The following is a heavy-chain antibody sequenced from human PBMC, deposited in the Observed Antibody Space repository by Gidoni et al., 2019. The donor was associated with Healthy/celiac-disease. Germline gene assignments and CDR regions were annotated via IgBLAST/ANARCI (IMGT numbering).Heavy chain of an antibody. Sequence: QLQLQESGPGLVKPSETLSLTCTVSGGSISSSSYYWGWIRQPPGKGLEWIGSIYYSGSTYYNPSLKSRVTISVDTSKNQFSLKLSSVTAADTAVYYCARLPAVEYSSGGDYWGQGTLVTVSS. V-gene: IGHV4-39*01. D-gene: IGHD6-19*01. CDR2: IYYSGST. CDR1: GGSISSSSYY. J-gene: IGHJ4*02. CDR3: ARLPAVEYSSGGDY.